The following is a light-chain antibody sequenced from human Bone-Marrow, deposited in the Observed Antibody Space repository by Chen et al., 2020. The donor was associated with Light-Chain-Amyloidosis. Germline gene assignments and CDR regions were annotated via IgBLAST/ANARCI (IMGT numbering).Light chain of an antibody. CDR3: QSADSSGTYEVR. CDR2: RDT. V-gene: IGLV3-25*03. J-gene: IGLJ2*01. CDR1: DLPTKY. Sequence: SYELTQPPSVSVSPGQTARITCSGDDLPTKYAYWYQQKPGQAPVLVIHRDTERPSGLSERFSGSRSGTTATLTFSGVQAEDEADYHCQSADSSGTYEVRFGGGTKLTVL.